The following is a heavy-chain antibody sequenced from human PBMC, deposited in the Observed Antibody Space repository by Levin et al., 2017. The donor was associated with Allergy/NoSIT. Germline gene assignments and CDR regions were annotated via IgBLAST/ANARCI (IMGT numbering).Heavy chain of an antibody. CDR2: ISSSSSYI. Sequence: GGSLRLSCAASGFTFSSYSMNWVRQAPGKGLEWVSSISSSSSYIYYADSVKGRFTISRDNAKNSLYLQMNSLRAEDTAVYYCARDGALIVGATEGLYYYGMDVWGQGTTVTVSS. V-gene: IGHV3-21*01. D-gene: IGHD1-26*01. CDR3: ARDGALIVGATEGLYYYGMDV. CDR1: GFTFSSYS. J-gene: IGHJ6*02.